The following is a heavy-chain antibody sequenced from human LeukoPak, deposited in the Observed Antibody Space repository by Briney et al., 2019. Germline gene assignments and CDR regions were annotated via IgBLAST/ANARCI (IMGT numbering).Heavy chain of an antibody. CDR3: ATDPRQAKPDYCDI. J-gene: IGHJ4*02. V-gene: IGHV3-30*04. CDR1: GFSSNKDA. CDR2: MSHYGSER. D-gene: IGHD1-14*01. Sequence: PGRSLRLSCALSGFSSNKDAIHCVRQAPGKGLEWVAVMSHYGSERYYGDSVQGRFTISRDASKSTFYLQMDSLRPEDTAVYYCATDPRQAKPDYCDIWGQGTLVIVSS.